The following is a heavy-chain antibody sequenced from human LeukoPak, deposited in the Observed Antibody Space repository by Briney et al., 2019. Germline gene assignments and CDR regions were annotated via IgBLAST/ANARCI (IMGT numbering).Heavy chain of an antibody. CDR2: IYPGDSDT. CDR3: ARQIPPYDFWSGYYKRGCMDV. J-gene: IGHJ6*03. CDR1: GYSFTSYW. Sequence: GESLKISCKGSGYSFTSYWIGWVRQMPGKGLEWMGIIYPGDSDTRYSPSFQGQVTISADKSISTAYLQWSSLKASDTAMYYCARQIPPYDFWSGYYKRGCMDVWGKGTTVTVSS. V-gene: IGHV5-51*01. D-gene: IGHD3-3*01.